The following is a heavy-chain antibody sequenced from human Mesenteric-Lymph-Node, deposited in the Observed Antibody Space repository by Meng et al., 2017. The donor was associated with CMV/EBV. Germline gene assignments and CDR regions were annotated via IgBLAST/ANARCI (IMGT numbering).Heavy chain of an antibody. CDR3: AKDLNELLYNWFDP. V-gene: IGHV3-30*02. Sequence: GGSLRLSCAASGFTLSSYGMHWVRQTPGKGLEWVAFLRYDGSNKYADSVKGRFTISRDNSKNTLYLRMNSLRAEDTAIYYCAKDLNELLYNWFDPWGQGTLVTVSS. CDR1: GFTLSSYG. J-gene: IGHJ5*02. D-gene: IGHD2-15*01. CDR2: LRYDGSNK.